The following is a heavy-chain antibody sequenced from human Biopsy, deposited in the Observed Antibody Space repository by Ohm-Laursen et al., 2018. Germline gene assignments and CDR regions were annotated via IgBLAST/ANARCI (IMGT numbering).Heavy chain of an antibody. CDR1: GGTFTNYA. Sequence: ASVKVSCKASGGTFTNYAISWVRQAPGQGLEWMGGIIPIFGTANYAQKFQGRFTITADESTSTAYMELSSLRSDDTAVYYCARDALGGGSYRFFYWGQGSLVTVSS. D-gene: IGHD1-26*01. J-gene: IGHJ4*02. CDR2: IIPIFGTA. V-gene: IGHV1-69*13. CDR3: ARDALGGGSYRFFY.